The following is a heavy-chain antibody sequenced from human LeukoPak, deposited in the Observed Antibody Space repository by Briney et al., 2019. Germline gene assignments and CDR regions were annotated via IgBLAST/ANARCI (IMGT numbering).Heavy chain of an antibody. CDR1: GFTFSSYA. V-gene: IGHV3-23*01. Sequence: EGSLRLSCAASGFTFSSYAMSWVRQAPGKGLEWVSAISGSGGSTYYADSVKGRFTISRDNSKNTLYLQMNSLRAEDTAVYYCAKGPRAAMVTLFDYWGQGTLVTVSS. J-gene: IGHJ4*02. CDR3: AKGPRAAMVTLFDY. CDR2: ISGSGGST. D-gene: IGHD5-18*01.